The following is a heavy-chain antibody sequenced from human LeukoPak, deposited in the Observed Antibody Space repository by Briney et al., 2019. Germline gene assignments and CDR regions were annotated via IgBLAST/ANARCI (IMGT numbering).Heavy chain of an antibody. D-gene: IGHD4-11*01. Sequence: SETLSLTCTLSGGSITNTKYYWGWIRQPPGKGLEWIGSIYYTGSTYYNPSLKSRVTISVDTSKNQFPLKLRSVTAADTALYYCTRHTGYISGQYSNYEDSWGQGTLVTVSS. V-gene: IGHV4-39*01. J-gene: IGHJ4*02. CDR3: TRHTGYISGQYSNYEDS. CDR1: GGSITNTKYY. CDR2: IYYTGST.